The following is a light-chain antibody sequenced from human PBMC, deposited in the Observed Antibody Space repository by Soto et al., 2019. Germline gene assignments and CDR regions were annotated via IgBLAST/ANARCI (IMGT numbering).Light chain of an antibody. Sequence: QSVLTQPPSVSAAPGQKVTISCSGSSSNIGGNSVSWYQQLPGTAPKLLIYDDNKRPSGIPDRFSGSKSGTSATLGITGFQPGGEDDYYCGSWDSSLSAYVFGTGTKVTVL. CDR3: GSWDSSLSAYV. V-gene: IGLV1-51*01. CDR2: DDN. J-gene: IGLJ1*01. CDR1: SSNIGGNS.